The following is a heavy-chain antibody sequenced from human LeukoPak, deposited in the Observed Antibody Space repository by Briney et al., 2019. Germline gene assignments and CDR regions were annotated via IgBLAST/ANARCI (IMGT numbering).Heavy chain of an antibody. CDR1: GFTFSSYS. CDR2: ICSSSLYI. J-gene: IGHJ4*02. CDR3: ARDSFVAVAGNLDY. D-gene: IGHD6-19*01. V-gene: IGHV3-21*01. Sequence: GGSLRLSCAASGFTFSSYSMNWVRQAPGKGLEWVSSICSSSLYIYYADSVKGRFTISRDNAKYSLYLQMNSLRAEDTAVYYCARDSFVAVAGNLDYWGQGTLVTVSS.